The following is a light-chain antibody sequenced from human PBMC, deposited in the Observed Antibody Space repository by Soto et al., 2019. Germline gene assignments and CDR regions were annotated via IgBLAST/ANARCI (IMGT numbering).Light chain of an antibody. CDR3: SSYTSSSTPYV. Sequence: QSALKQPRPWTCSPAQSYTIACTATTSDVGGYNYVSWYQQHPGKAPKLIIYDVSNRPSGVSNRFSGSKSGNTASLTISGLQAEDEADYYCSSYTSSSTPYVFGTGTKVTVL. J-gene: IGLJ1*01. CDR2: DVS. V-gene: IGLV2-14*01. CDR1: TSDVGGYNY.